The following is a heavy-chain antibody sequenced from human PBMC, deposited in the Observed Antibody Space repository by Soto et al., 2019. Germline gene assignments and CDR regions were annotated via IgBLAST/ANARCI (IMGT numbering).Heavy chain of an antibody. CDR1: GGSISSGGYS. Sequence: PSETLSLTCAVSGGSISSGGYSWSWIRQPPGKGLEWIGYIYYSGSTNYNPSLKSRVTISVDTSKNQFSLKLSSVTAADTAVYYCARMATDGLVSDYWGQGTLVTVSS. V-gene: IGHV4-61*08. CDR3: ARMATDGLVSDY. D-gene: IGHD6-6*01. J-gene: IGHJ4*02. CDR2: IYYSGST.